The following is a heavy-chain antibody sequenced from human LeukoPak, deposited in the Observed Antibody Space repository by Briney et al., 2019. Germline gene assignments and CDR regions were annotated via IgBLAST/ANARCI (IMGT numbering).Heavy chain of an antibody. D-gene: IGHD2-2*01. CDR2: IYYSGST. Sequence: SETLSLTCTVSGGSISSYYWSWIRQPPGKGLEWIGYIYYSGSTNYNPSLKSRVTISVDTSKNQFSLKLSSVTAADTAVYYCARESGWCCSSTSCYGSYFDYWGQGTLVTVSS. V-gene: IGHV4-59*12. CDR1: GGSISSYY. J-gene: IGHJ4*02. CDR3: ARESGWCCSSTSCYGSYFDY.